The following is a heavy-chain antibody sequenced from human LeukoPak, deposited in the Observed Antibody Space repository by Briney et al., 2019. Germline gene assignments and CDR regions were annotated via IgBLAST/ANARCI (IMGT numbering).Heavy chain of an antibody. CDR1: GSTFTSYY. CDR3: ARDQNPYYDSSGYLDY. J-gene: IGHJ4*02. D-gene: IGHD3-22*01. CDR2: INPSGGST. V-gene: IGHV1-46*01. Sequence: ASVKVSCKASGSTFTSYYMHWVRQAPGQGLEWMGIINPSGGSTSYAQKFQGRVTMTRDTSTSTVYMELSSLRSEDTAVYYCARDQNPYYDSSGYLDYWGQGTLVTVSS.